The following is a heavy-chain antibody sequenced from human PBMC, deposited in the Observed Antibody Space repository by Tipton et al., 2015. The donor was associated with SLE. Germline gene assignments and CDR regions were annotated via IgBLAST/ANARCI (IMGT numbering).Heavy chain of an antibody. V-gene: IGHV4-31*03. CDR2: IYYSGST. Sequence: TLSLTCTVSGGSISSGGYYWSWIRQHPGKGLEWIGYIYYSGSTYYNPSLKSRVTISVDTSKNQFSLKLSSVTAAGTAVYYCARAEGAVAPYYFDYWGQGTLVTVSS. J-gene: IGHJ4*02. D-gene: IGHD6-19*01. CDR1: GGSISSGGYY. CDR3: ARAEGAVAPYYFDY.